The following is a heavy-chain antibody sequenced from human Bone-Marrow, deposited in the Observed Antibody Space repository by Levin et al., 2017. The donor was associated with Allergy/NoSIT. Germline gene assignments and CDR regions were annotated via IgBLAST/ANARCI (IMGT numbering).Heavy chain of an antibody. CDR1: GFRFNDYA. CDR2: ISGSGGPT. J-gene: IGHJ5*02. D-gene: IGHD6-13*01. V-gene: IGHV3-23*01. CDR3: AKDRGKGAASRPTS. Sequence: ETLSLTCAASGFRFNDYAMSWVRQAPGKGLEWVSAISGSGGPTYYADSVKGRFTLSRDNSKNTLYLQMNSLSAEDTAVYFCAKDRGKGAASRPTSWGQGTLVTVSS.